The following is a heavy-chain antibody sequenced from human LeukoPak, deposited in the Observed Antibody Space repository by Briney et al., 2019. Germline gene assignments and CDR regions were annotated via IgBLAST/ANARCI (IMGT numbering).Heavy chain of an antibody. V-gene: IGHV3-9*01. J-gene: IGHJ4*02. Sequence: PGGSLRLSCAASGFTFSSYWMSWVRQAPGKGLEWVSGISWNSGSIGYADSVKGRFTISRDNAKNSLYLQMNSLRAEDTALYYCAKDGGSYYPPTSTGGFDYWGQGTLVTVSS. D-gene: IGHD1-26*01. CDR3: AKDGGSYYPPTSTGGFDY. CDR1: GFTFSSYW. CDR2: ISWNSGSI.